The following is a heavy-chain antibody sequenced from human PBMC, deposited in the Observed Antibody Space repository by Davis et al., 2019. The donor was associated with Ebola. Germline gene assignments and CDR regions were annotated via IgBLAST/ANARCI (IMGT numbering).Heavy chain of an antibody. Sequence: MPGGSLRLSCTVSGGSFSTYYWSWVQQPPGKGLEWVGYIYYSGSTYYNPSLKSRVTISVDTSKNQFSLKLSSVTAADTAVYYCASGVVAFDIWGQGTMVTVSS. CDR3: ASGVVAFDI. J-gene: IGHJ3*02. CDR1: GGSFSTYY. CDR2: IYYSGST. V-gene: IGHV4-59*08. D-gene: IGHD3-3*01.